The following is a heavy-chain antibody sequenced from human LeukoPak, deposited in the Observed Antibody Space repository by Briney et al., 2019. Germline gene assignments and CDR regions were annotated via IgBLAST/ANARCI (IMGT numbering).Heavy chain of an antibody. CDR2: IYYSGST. CDR1: GGSISSGGYS. D-gene: IGHD6-13*01. J-gene: IGHJ6*02. Sequence: SETLSLTCTVSGGSISSGGYSWSWLRQHPGKGLEWIGYIYYSGSTYYNPSLKSRVTISVDTSKNQFSLKLSSVTAADTAVYYCARDGTHYYYGMDVWGQGTTVTVSS. CDR3: ARDGTHYYYGMDV. V-gene: IGHV4-31*03.